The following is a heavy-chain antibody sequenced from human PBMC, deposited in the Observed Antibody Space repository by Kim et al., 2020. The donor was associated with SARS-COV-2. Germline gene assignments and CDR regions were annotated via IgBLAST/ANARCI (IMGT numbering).Heavy chain of an antibody. CDR2: IYYSGST. J-gene: IGHJ6*02. CDR3: ARRMDV. V-gene: IGHV4-59*01. CDR1: GGSISSYY. Sequence: SETLSLTCTVSGGSISSYYWSWIRQPPGKGLEWIGYIYYSGSTNYNPSLKSRVTISVDTSKNQFSLKLSSVTAADTAVYYCARRMDVWGQGTTVTVSS.